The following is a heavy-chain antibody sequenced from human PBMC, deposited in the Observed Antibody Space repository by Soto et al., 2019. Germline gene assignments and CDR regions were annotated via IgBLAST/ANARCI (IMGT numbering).Heavy chain of an antibody. Sequence: GGSLRLSCAASGFTFSNAWMNWVRQAPGKGLEWVGRIKSKTDGGTTDYAAPVKGRFTISRDDSKNTLYLQMNSLKTEDTAVYYCTAKYCGGDCYSFDYWGQGTLVTVSS. CDR2: IKSKTDGGTT. D-gene: IGHD2-21*02. CDR3: TAKYCGGDCYSFDY. J-gene: IGHJ4*02. CDR1: GFTFSNAW. V-gene: IGHV3-15*07.